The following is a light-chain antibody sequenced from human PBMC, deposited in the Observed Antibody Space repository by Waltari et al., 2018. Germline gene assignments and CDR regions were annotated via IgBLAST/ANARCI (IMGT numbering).Light chain of an antibody. Sequence: NVCTQPPDTLSLSPGERATLACMASLTVSNNDLAWYQRRPGQPPRLLLHDASSRAPGVPDRFSGSGSVTDFTLTISRVDPEDSAVYYCQQYGISPPYTFGQGTKLEIK. CDR3: QQYGISPPYT. J-gene: IGKJ2*01. CDR2: DAS. CDR1: LTVSNND. V-gene: IGKV3-20*01.